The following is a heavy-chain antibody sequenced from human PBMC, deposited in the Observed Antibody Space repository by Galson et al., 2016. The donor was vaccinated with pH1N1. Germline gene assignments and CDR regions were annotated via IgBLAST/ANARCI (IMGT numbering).Heavy chain of an antibody. CDR2: IRYDGSNK. CDR3: AKDLKAFGITMVRGVIFDY. Sequence: SLRLSCAASGFTFSTYGMHWVRQAPGKGLEWVAFIRYDGSNKYYADSVKGRFTISRDSSNNTLYLQMNSLRAEDTAVYYCAKDLKAFGITMVRGVIFDYWGQGTLVTVSS. J-gene: IGHJ4*02. CDR1: GFTFSTYG. V-gene: IGHV3-30*02. D-gene: IGHD3-10*01.